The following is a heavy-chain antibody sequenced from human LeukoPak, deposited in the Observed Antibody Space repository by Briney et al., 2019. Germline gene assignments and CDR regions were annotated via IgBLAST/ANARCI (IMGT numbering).Heavy chain of an antibody. CDR3: ARDIMEGYYDSSGYYYYFDY. CDR1: GFTSSSYG. D-gene: IGHD3-22*01. Sequence: GGSLRLSCAASGFTSSSYGMHWVRQAPGKGLEWVAVIWYDGSNKYYADSVKGRFTISRDNSKNTLYLQMNSLRAEDTAVYYCARDIMEGYYDSSGYYYYFDYWGQGTLVTVSS. J-gene: IGHJ4*02. CDR2: IWYDGSNK. V-gene: IGHV3-33*08.